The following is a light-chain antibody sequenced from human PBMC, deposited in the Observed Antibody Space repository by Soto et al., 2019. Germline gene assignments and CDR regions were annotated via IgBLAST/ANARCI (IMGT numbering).Light chain of an antibody. J-gene: IGKJ2*01. CDR1: QSVSSNY. CDR3: QQYSNSPPYT. V-gene: IGKV3-20*01. CDR2: GAS. Sequence: EIVLTQSPGTLSLSPGERVTLSCRASQSVSSNYLAWYQQKPGQAPRLLISGASFRATGIPDRFSGSGSGTDFTLTISRLEPDDFALYYCQQYSNSPPYTFGQGTKLEI.